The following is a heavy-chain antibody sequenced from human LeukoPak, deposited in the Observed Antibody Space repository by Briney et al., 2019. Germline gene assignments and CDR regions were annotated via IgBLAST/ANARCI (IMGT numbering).Heavy chain of an antibody. CDR2: IYYSGST. D-gene: IGHD3-16*01. CDR3: ARASWGVFDY. Sequence: SETLSLTCTVSGGSISSYYWSWIRQPPAKGLEWIGYIYYSGSTNYNPSLKSRVTISVDTSKNQFSLKLSSVTAADTAVYYCARASWGVFDYWGQGTLVTVSS. CDR1: GGSISSYY. J-gene: IGHJ4*02. V-gene: IGHV4-59*01.